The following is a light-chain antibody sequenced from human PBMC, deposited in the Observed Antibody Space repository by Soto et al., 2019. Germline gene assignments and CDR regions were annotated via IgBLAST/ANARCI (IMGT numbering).Light chain of an antibody. V-gene: IGKV1-39*01. CDR1: QSISSY. CDR2: AAS. J-gene: IGKJ1*01. CDR3: QQSYSTMWT. Sequence: DIQMTQSPSSLSASVGDRVTITCRASQSISSYLNWYQQKPGKAPKPLIYAASSLQSGVPSRFSGSGSWTDFTLTISSLQPEDFATYYCQQSYSTMWTFGQGTKVEIK.